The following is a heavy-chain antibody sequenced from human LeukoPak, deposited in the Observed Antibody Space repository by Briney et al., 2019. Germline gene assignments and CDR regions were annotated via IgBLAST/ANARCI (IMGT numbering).Heavy chain of an antibody. J-gene: IGHJ4*02. CDR2: ISGSGGST. V-gene: IGHV3-23*01. D-gene: IGHD4-17*01. CDR3: AKSDYGDCNYFDY. CDR1: GFTFSSYA. Sequence: GGSLRLSCAASGFTFSSYAMSWVRQAPGKGLEWVSAISGSGGSTYYADSVKGRFTISRDNSKNTLYLQMNSLRAEDRAVYYCAKSDYGDCNYFDYWGQGTLVTVSS.